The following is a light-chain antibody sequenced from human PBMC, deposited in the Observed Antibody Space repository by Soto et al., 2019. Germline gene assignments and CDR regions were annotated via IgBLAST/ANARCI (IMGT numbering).Light chain of an antibody. V-gene: IGKV1D-12*01. CDR3: QQANSFPIS. J-gene: IGKJ5*01. Sequence: IQVTQSPSSVSASVGDIFTISFRASQGISTWLAWYQQKPGKAPKLLIYGASSLQSGVPSRFSGSGSGTDFTLTISNLQPEDFATYYCQQANSFPISFGQGTRLEIK. CDR1: QGISTW. CDR2: GAS.